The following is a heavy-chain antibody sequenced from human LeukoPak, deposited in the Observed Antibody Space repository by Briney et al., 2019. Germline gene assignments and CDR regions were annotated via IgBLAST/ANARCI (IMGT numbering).Heavy chain of an antibody. J-gene: IGHJ4*02. CDR2: IYYSGST. CDR3: ARRAYDSSGFYHTDDYYFDY. D-gene: IGHD3-22*01. Sequence: PSETLSLTCTVSGGSISSYYWSWIRQPPGKGLEWIAYIYYSGSTNYNPSLKSRVTISVDTSKNQFSLKLSSVTAADTAVYYCARRAYDSSGFYHTDDYYFDYWGQGTLVTVSS. CDR1: GGSISSYY. V-gene: IGHV4-59*01.